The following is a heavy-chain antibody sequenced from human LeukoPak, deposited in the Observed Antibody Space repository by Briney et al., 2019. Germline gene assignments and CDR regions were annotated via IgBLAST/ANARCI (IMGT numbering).Heavy chain of an antibody. D-gene: IGHD4-23*01. Sequence: GGSLRLSCAASGFTFSSNAMHWVRQAPGKGLEWVAVISYDGSTKYYADSVKGRFIISRDNSKNTLYLQMNSLRAEDTAVYYCARVYGGNFHDAIDIWGQGTMVTVSS. CDR2: ISYDGSTK. J-gene: IGHJ3*02. CDR1: GFTFSSNA. CDR3: ARVYGGNFHDAIDI. V-gene: IGHV3-30-3*01.